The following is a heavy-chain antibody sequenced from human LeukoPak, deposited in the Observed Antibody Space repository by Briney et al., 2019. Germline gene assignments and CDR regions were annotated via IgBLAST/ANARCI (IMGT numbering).Heavy chain of an antibody. CDR1: GVTLRGYW. CDR2: NKEDRSDE. J-gene: IGHJ3*02. V-gene: IGHV3-7*01. CDR3: SRGKHWESGGFVI. D-gene: IGHD7-27*01. Sequence: VGSLRLSPVASGVTLRGYWIGWRRLAPGKGLEWVGNNKEDRSDEYYVDSVKGRFTSSRNIADISLYLQMSGVNCDHRSVCCGSRGKHWESGGFVIWGQGTMVTVSS.